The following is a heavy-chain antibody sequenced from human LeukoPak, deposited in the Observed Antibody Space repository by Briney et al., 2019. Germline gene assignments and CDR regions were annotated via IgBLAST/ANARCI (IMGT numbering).Heavy chain of an antibody. D-gene: IGHD1-14*01. Sequence: GGSLRLSCAASGFTFRDYYMGWIRQAPGKGLEWVASIGPTGSDRYHADSIKGRFTISRDNANNFLYLQMYSLRAEDTAVYYCTTETNGRHYDYWGQGTLLTVSS. J-gene: IGHJ4*02. CDR3: TTETNGRHYDY. V-gene: IGHV3-11*04. CDR1: GFTFRDYY. CDR2: IGPTGSDR.